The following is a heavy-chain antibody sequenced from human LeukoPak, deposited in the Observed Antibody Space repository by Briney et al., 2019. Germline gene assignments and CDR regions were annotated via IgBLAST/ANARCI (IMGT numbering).Heavy chain of an antibody. Sequence: GGSLRLSCAASGFMFTSYSTNWVRQAPGKGLEWFSGINWNGGSTGYADSVKGRFTISRDNAKNSLYLQMNSLRAEDTALYYCARVPYCSGGSCYSGYGMDVWGQGITVTVSS. CDR3: ARVPYCSGGSCYSGYGMDV. V-gene: IGHV3-20*04. CDR2: INWNGGST. D-gene: IGHD2-15*01. J-gene: IGHJ6*02. CDR1: GFMFTSYS.